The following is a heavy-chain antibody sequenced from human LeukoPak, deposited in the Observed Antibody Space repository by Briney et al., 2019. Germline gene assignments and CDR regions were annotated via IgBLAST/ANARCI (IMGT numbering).Heavy chain of an antibody. Sequence: SETLSLTRTVSGGSISTYYWSWIRQPPGKGLEWIGHISNSGGTNYNPSLKSRVTMSVETSKNQIFLRLTSVTAADTAVDYCPRLSGSLWYWGQETLVTVSS. J-gene: IGHJ4*02. CDR1: GGSISTYY. CDR2: ISNSGGT. D-gene: IGHD1-26*01. CDR3: PRLSGSLWY. V-gene: IGHV4-59*01.